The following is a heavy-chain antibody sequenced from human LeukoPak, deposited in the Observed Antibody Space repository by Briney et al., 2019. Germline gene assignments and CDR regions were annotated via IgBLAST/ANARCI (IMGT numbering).Heavy chain of an antibody. CDR1: GFTFSSYG. D-gene: IGHD3-9*01. CDR2: IWYDGSNK. V-gene: IGHV3-33*01. CDR3: ARGGFSVLRYFDRSTEDYYYGMDV. Sequence: GRSLRLSCAASGFTFSSYGMHWVRQAPGKGLEWVAVIWYDGSNKYYADSVKGRFTISRDNSKNTLYLQMNSLRAEDTAVYYCARGGFSVLRYFDRSTEDYYYGMDVWGQGTTVTVSS. J-gene: IGHJ6*02.